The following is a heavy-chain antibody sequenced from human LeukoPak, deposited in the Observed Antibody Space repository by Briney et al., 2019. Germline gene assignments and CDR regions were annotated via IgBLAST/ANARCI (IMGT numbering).Heavy chain of an antibody. J-gene: IGHJ4*02. CDR3: ARIYYYDSSGYSSPDY. CDR2: IRYDGSNK. D-gene: IGHD3-22*01. Sequence: PGGSLRLSCAASGFTFSSYGMHWVRQAPGKGLEWVAFIRYDGSNKYYADSVKGRFTISRDNSKNTLYLQMNSLRAEDTAVYYCARIYYYDSSGYSSPDYWGQGTLVTVSS. CDR1: GFTFSSYG. V-gene: IGHV3-30*02.